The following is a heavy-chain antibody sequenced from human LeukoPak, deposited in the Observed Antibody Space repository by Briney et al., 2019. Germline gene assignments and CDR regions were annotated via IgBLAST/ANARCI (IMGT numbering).Heavy chain of an antibody. Sequence: GGSLRLSCAASGFTFSSYAMSWVRQAPGKGLEWVSAISGSGGSTYYADSVKGRFTISRDNSKNTLYLQMNSLRAEDTAVYYCARDTYYYNSSAFYHYYYGMDVWGQGTTVTVSS. V-gene: IGHV3-23*01. CDR1: GFTFSSYA. CDR2: ISGSGGST. CDR3: ARDTYYYNSSAFYHYYYGMDV. D-gene: IGHD3-22*01. J-gene: IGHJ6*02.